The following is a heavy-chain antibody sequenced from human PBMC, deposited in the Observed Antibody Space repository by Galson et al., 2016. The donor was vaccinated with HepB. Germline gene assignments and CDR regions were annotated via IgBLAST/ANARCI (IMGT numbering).Heavy chain of an antibody. CDR3: ARVSRRWSNNWFDP. Sequence: SVKVSCKASGYTFTGYYMHWVRQAPGQGLEWMGRIDSNSGGTNYAPKFQGRVTMTRDTSTSTAYMELSRLRSDDTAVYYCARVSRRWSNNWFDPWGQGTLVTASS. V-gene: IGHV1-2*06. CDR1: GYTFTGYY. D-gene: IGHD2-8*01. J-gene: IGHJ5*02. CDR2: IDSNSGGT.